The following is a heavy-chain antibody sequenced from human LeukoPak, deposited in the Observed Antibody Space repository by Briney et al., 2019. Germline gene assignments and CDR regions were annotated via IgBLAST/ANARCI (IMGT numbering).Heavy chain of an antibody. D-gene: IGHD1-1*01. J-gene: IGHJ6*02. V-gene: IGHV2-70*11. CDR1: GFSLTTSGMC. Sequence: SGPALVKPTQTLTLTCTFSGFSLTTSGMCVSWIRQPPGKALEWLTRIDWDDDKYYTTSLKTRLTISKDTSKNQVVLTMTNMDPVDTATYYCARSSGTWAYGMDVQGQGTTVTVSS. CDR3: ARSSGTWAYGMDV. CDR2: IDWDDDK.